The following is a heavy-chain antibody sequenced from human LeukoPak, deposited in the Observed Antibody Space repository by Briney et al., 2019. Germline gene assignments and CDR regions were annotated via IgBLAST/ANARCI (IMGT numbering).Heavy chain of an antibody. Sequence: QPGGSLRLSCAASGFIFSNYAMHWVRQAPGKGLEWETFIRYDGSNKYYAESVKGRFTISRDNSKNTLYLQMNSLRAEDTAVYYCAKAIHSSSSGVVDYWGQGTLVTVSS. CDR1: GFIFSNYA. CDR3: AKAIHSSSSGVVDY. D-gene: IGHD6-6*01. J-gene: IGHJ4*02. V-gene: IGHV3-30*02. CDR2: IRYDGSNK.